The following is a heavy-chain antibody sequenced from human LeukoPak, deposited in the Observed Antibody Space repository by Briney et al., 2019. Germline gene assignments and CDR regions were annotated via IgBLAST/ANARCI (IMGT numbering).Heavy chain of an antibody. CDR3: ARAPLYSGGSGWSIYYFYAMDV. CDR1: GGSISSGDYY. Sequence: TSQTLSLTCTVSGGSISSGDYYWSWIRQPPGKGLEWIAYMYYSGSTYYNPSLKSRVTMSADTSKKQLSLKLSSVTAADTAVCYCARAPLYSGGSGWSIYYFYAMDVWGQGTTVTVSS. V-gene: IGHV4-30-4*01. CDR2: MYYSGST. J-gene: IGHJ6*02. D-gene: IGHD6-19*01.